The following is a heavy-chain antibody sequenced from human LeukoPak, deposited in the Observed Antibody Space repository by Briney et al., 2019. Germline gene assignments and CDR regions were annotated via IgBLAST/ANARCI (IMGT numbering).Heavy chain of an antibody. D-gene: IGHD4-17*01. CDR2: ISYDGSNK. CDR1: GFTFSSYA. Sequence: GGSLRLSCAASGFTFSSYAMHWVRQAPGKGLEWVAVISYDGSNKYYADSVKGRFTISRDNSKNTLYLQMNSLRAEDTAVYYCARDPYLVTTRGNWFDPRGQGTLVTVSS. J-gene: IGHJ5*02. CDR3: ARDPYLVTTRGNWFDP. V-gene: IGHV3-30-3*01.